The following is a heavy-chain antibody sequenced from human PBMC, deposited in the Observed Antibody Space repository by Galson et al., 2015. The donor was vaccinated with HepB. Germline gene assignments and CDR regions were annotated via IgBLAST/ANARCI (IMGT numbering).Heavy chain of an antibody. CDR2: IIPYSANT. CDR1: GYTFTRHG. D-gene: IGHD6-19*01. CDR3: ARGGVAGMGSGFDY. Sequence: VKVSCKASGYTFTRHGISWVRQAPGQGLEWMGWIIPYSANTNYAQRLQGRVTMTTDTSTSTAYIELRSLRSDDTAVYYCARGGVAGMGSGFDYWGQGALVTVSS. V-gene: IGHV1-18*01. J-gene: IGHJ4*02.